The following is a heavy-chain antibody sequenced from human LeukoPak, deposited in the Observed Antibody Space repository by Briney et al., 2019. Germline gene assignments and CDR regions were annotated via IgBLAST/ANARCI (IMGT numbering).Heavy chain of an antibody. V-gene: IGHV3-23*01. J-gene: IGHJ4*02. CDR1: GFTFSSYA. CDR2: IGDSGGST. Sequence: GGSLRLSCAASGFTFSSYAKNWVRQAPGKGLEWVSAIGDSGGSTFYADSVKGRFTISRDNSKNTLYLQMNSLRAEDTAVYYCAKARGIHCGGDCDFDYWGQGTLVTVSS. CDR3: AKARGIHCGGDCDFDY. D-gene: IGHD2-21*01.